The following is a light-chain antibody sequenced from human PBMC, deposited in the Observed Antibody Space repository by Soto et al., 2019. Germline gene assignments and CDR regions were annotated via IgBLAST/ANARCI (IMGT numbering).Light chain of an antibody. Sequence: DIVLTQSPGTLSLSPGERATLSCRASQSVSGSYLAWYQQKPGQAPRLLIYGASNRATGVPDRFSGSGSGTDFTLTISRLEPEDFAVYYCQQYGSSPPWTFGQGTKVDI. J-gene: IGKJ1*01. CDR1: QSVSGSY. CDR2: GAS. V-gene: IGKV3-20*01. CDR3: QQYGSSPPWT.